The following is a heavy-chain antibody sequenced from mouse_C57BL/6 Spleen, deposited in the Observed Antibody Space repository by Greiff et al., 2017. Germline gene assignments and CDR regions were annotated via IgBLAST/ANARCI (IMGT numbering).Heavy chain of an antibody. CDR1: GFNIKDYY. D-gene: IGHD1-1*01. V-gene: IGHV14-2*01. J-gene: IGHJ2*01. Sequence: VQLQQSGAELVKPGASVKLSCTASGFNIKDYYMHWVKQRTEQGLEWIGRIDPEDGETKSAPKFQGKATITADTSSNTAYLQLSSLTSEDTAVYYCARSGYYGSSPFDYWGQGTTLTVSS. CDR2: IDPEDGET. CDR3: ARSGYYGSSPFDY.